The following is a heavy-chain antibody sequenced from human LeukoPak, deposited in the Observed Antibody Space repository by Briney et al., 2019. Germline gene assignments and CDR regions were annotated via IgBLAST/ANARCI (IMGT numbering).Heavy chain of an antibody. Sequence: SETLSLTCTVSGGSISSYYWSWIRQPPGKGLGWIGYIYYSGSTNYNPSLKSRVTISVDTSKNQFSLKLSSVTAADTAVYYCARLNLGYCSSTSCYANYYYGMDVWGQGTTVTVSS. CDR2: IYYSGST. J-gene: IGHJ6*02. D-gene: IGHD2-2*01. CDR1: GGSISSYY. CDR3: ARLNLGYCSSTSCYANYYYGMDV. V-gene: IGHV4-59*08.